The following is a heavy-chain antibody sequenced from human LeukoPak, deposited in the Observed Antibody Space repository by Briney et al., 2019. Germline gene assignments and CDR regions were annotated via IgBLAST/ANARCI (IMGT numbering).Heavy chain of an antibody. CDR1: GFTVSSNY. CDR2: IYSGGST. V-gene: IGHV3-66*01. CDR3: ARGRYYYDSSDYPDAFDI. D-gene: IGHD3-22*01. Sequence: PGGSLRLSCAASGFTVSSNYMSWVRQAPGKGLEWVSVIYSGGSTYYADSVKGRFTISRDNSKNTLYLQMNSLRAEDTAVYYCARGRYYYDSSDYPDAFDIWGQGTMVTVSS. J-gene: IGHJ3*02.